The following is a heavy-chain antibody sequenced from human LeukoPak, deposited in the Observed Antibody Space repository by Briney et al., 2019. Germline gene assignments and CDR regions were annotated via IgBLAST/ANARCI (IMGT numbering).Heavy chain of an antibody. CDR2: ISSSSSTI. Sequence: PGGSLRLSCAASGFTFSSYSMNWVRQAPGKGLEWVSYISSSSSTIYYADSVKGRFTISRDNAKNSLYLQMNSLRAEDTAVYYCARGKSVVVTARPGRFDPWGQGTLVTVSS. CDR1: GFTFSSYS. J-gene: IGHJ5*02. CDR3: ARGKSVVVTARPGRFDP. V-gene: IGHV3-48*04. D-gene: IGHD2-21*02.